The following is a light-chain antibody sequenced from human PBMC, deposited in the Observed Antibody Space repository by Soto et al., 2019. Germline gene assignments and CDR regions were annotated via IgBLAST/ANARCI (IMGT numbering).Light chain of an antibody. J-gene: IGLJ2*01. V-gene: IGLV3-1*01. CDR3: QAWDSSTAEV. CDR1: TLGYKY. Sequence: SYELTQPPSVSVSPGQTASITCSGVTLGYKYACWYQQKPGQSPVLVIYQDSKRPSGIPERFSGSNSGNTATLTNSGTQAMDEADYYCQAWDSSTAEVFGGGTQLTVL. CDR2: QDS.